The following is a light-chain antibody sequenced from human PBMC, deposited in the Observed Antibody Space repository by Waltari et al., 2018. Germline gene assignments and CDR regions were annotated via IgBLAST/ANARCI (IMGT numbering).Light chain of an antibody. Sequence: QSALTQPASVSGSPGQSITISCTGTSSDVGSYNLVSWYQQHPGKAPKLMIYEVTKPPPGVSNPFSGSKACNKAFLAIAGLQAEGEYDYHCFSNAGASPYGVFVGGTKVTVL. CDR2: EVT. CDR3: FSNAGASPYGV. V-gene: IGLV2-23*02. J-gene: IGLJ3*02. CDR1: SSDVGSYNL.